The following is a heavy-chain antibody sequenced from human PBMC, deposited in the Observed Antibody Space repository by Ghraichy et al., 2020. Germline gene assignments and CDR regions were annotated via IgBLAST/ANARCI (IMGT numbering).Heavy chain of an antibody. Sequence: SETLSLTCTVSGGSISSGGYYWSWIRQHPGKGLEWIGYIYYSGSTYYNPSLKSRVTISVDTSKNQFSLKLSSVTAADTAVYYCARDRVGSLNYYYYYMDGWGKGTTVTVSS. V-gene: IGHV4-31*03. CDR1: GGSISSGGYY. CDR2: IYYSGST. J-gene: IGHJ6*03. CDR3: ARDRVGSLNYYYYYMDG. D-gene: IGHD3-10*01.